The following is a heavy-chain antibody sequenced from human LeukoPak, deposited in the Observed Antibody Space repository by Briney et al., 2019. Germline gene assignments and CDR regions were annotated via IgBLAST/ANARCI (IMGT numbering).Heavy chain of an antibody. J-gene: IGHJ6*02. Sequence: ASVKVSCKASGYTFTGYYMHWVRQAPGQGLEWMGWINPNSGGTNYAQKFQGRVTMTRDTSISTAYMELSRLRSDDTAVYYCARDDRQQLDPGGYYGMDVWGQGTTVTVSS. CDR2: INPNSGGT. CDR1: GYTFTGYY. CDR3: ARDDRQQLDPGGYYGMDV. V-gene: IGHV1-2*02. D-gene: IGHD6-13*01.